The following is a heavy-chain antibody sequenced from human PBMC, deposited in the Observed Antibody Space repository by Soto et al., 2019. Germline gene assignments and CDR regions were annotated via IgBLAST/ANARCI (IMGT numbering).Heavy chain of an antibody. J-gene: IGHJ5*02. CDR2: IVVGSGNT. CDR3: ARVGPPADP. Sequence: ASVKVSCKASGFTFASSAMHWVRQARGQRLEWIGWIVVGSGNTKYSQKFQGRVTITRDTSASTTYMELSSLRSEGAAVYYSARVGPPADPWGQGTLVTVSS. CDR1: GFTFASSA. V-gene: IGHV1-3*01.